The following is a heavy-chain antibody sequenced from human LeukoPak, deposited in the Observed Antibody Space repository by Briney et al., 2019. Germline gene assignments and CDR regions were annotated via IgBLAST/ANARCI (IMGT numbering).Heavy chain of an antibody. J-gene: IGHJ4*02. D-gene: IGHD2-2*01. V-gene: IGHV4-59*01. CDR2: INYSGST. Sequence: SETLSLTCTVSGGSISSYYWSWIRQPPGKGLEWIGSINYSGSTNYNPSLKSRVTIAVDTSKNQCSLKLSSVTAADTAVYYCARSPIVVVPAAYFDYWGQGTLVTVSS. CDR1: GGSISSYY. CDR3: ARSPIVVVPAAYFDY.